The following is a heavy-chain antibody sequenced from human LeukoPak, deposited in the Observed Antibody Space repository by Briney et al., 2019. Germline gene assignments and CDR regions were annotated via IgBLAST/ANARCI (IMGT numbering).Heavy chain of an antibody. D-gene: IGHD6-19*01. CDR3: ARVLSSGIDY. CDR2: IYHSGST. J-gene: IGHJ4*02. CDR1: GGSISSSSYY. Sequence: SETLSLTCTVSGGSISSSSYYWGWIRQPPGKGLEWIGSIYHSGSTYYNPSLKSRVTISVDTSKNQFSLKLSSVTAADTAVYYCARVLSSGIDYWGQGTLVTVSS. V-gene: IGHV4-39*07.